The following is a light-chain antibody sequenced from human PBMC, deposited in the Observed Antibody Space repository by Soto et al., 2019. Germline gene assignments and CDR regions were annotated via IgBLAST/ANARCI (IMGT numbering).Light chain of an antibody. Sequence: QSVLTQPASVSWSPGQSITISCSGTSSEVCGYNYVSWYQQNPGTAPKLLIYDVSNRPSGVSHRFSGSKSGNTASLTISGLQAGDEADYYCSSYRSSRTYVFGTGTKVTVL. V-gene: IGLV2-14*01. CDR2: DVS. J-gene: IGLJ1*01. CDR3: SSYRSSRTYV. CDR1: SSEVCGYNY.